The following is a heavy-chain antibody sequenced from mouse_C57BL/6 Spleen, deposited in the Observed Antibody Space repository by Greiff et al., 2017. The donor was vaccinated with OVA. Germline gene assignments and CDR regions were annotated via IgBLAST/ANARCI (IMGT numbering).Heavy chain of an antibody. V-gene: IGHV5-4*03. CDR2: ISDGGSYT. J-gene: IGHJ3*01. CDR1: GFTFSSYA. CDR3: AGGKGGPFAY. Sequence: EVKLMESGGGLVKPGGSLKLSCAASGFTFSSYAMPWVRQTPEKRLEWVATISDGGSYTYYPDNVKGRFTISRDNAKNNLYLQMSHLKSEDTAMYYCAGGKGGPFAYWGQGTLVTVSA.